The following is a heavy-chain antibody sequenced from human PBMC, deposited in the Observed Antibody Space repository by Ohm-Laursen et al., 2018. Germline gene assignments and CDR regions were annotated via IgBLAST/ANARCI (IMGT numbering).Heavy chain of an antibody. D-gene: IGHD6-19*01. CDR3: ARGSGFFKLDV. CDR2: INQSGST. Sequence: LSCAASGFTFSDYYMSWIRQPPGKGLEWIGEINQSGSTKYNPSLKRRVTLSADSSNSQFSLRLTSVTAADTATYYCARGSGFFKLDVWGQGTTVTVSS. CDR1: GFTFSDYY. J-gene: IGHJ6*02. V-gene: IGHV4-34*01.